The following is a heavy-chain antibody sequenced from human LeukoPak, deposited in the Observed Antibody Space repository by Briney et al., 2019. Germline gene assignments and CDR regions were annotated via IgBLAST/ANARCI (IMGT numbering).Heavy chain of an antibody. J-gene: IGHJ4*02. CDR3: ARGLRPLYYDFWSGSYYFDY. CDR2: IYPGDSDT. V-gene: IGHV5-51*01. CDR1: GYSFTSYW. Sequence: GESLKISCKGSGYSFTSYWIGWVRQMPGKGLEWMGIIYPGDSDTRYSPSFQGQVTISADKSISTAYLQWSSLKASDTAMYYCARGLRPLYYDFWSGSYYFDYWGQGTLVTVSS. D-gene: IGHD3-3*01.